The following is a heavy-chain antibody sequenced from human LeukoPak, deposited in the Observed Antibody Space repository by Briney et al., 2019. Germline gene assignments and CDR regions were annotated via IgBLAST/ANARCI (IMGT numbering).Heavy chain of an antibody. D-gene: IGHD3-10*01. Sequence: GESLKISCKGSGYSFTSYWIGWVRQMPGKGLKWMGIIYTGDSDTRYSPSFEGQVTISADKSITTAYLQWNSLIASQSAMYCCARRKLVRRVSMTRVVVYSGQGKLLTVSS. V-gene: IGHV5-51*01. CDR3: ARRKLVRRVSMTRVVVY. J-gene: IGHJ4*02. CDR1: GYSFTSYW. CDR2: IYTGDSDT.